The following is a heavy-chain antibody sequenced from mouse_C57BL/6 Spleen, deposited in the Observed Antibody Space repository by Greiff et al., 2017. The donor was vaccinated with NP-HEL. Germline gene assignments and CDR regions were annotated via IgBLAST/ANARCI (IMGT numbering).Heavy chain of an antibody. CDR2: INPNYGTT. Sequence: VQLQQPGAELVKPGASVKLSCKASGYTFTSYWMHWVKQRPGQGLEWIGVINPNYGTTSYNQKFKGKATLTVDQSSSTAYMQLNSLTSEDSAVYYCARSNGYGPFAYWGQGTLVTVSA. D-gene: IGHD2-2*01. CDR1: GYTFTSYW. V-gene: IGHV1-64*01. J-gene: IGHJ3*01. CDR3: ARSNGYGPFAY.